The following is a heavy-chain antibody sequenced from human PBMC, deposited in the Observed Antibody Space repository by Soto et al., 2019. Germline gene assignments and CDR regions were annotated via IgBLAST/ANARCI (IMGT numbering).Heavy chain of an antibody. CDR2: ISGSGDST. CDR3: AKRAWGTYYFDS. J-gene: IGHJ4*02. CDR1: GFTFSSYA. V-gene: IGHV3-23*01. D-gene: IGHD3-16*01. Sequence: EVQLLESGGGLVQPGGSLRLSCAASGFTFSSYAMGWVRQAPGKGLEWVSAISGSGDSTFYADSVKGRFTISRDNSKNTLYLQMNSLRAGDTAVYYCAKRAWGTYYFDSWGQGTLVTVSS.